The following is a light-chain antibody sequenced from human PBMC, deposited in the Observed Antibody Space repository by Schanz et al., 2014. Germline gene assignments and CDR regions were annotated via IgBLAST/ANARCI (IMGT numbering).Light chain of an antibody. J-gene: IGLJ2*01. V-gene: IGLV2-8*01. Sequence: QSALTQPPSASGSPGQSVTISCSGTSSDVGGYNYVSWYQQHPGQAPKLVIYEVTKRPSGVPDRFSGSKSGNTASLTVSGLQAEDEADYYCCSYAGGYTWFFGGGTKLTVL. CDR2: EVT. CDR3: CSYAGGYTWF. CDR1: SSDVGGYNY.